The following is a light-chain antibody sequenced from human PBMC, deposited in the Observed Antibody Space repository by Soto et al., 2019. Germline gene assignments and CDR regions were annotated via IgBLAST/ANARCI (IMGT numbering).Light chain of an antibody. CDR1: SSDVGAYNY. CDR3: SSYTSSSTVV. CDR2: DVT. J-gene: IGLJ2*01. Sequence: QSALTQPASVSGSPGQSITISCTATSSDVGAYNYVSWYQQHPGKAPKLMIYDVTTRPSGVSNRVSGSKSGNTASLTISGLQAEDEADYYCSSYTSSSTVVFGGGTKLTVL. V-gene: IGLV2-14*01.